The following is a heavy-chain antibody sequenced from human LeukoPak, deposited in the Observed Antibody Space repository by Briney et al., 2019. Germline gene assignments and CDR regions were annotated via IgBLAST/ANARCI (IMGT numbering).Heavy chain of an antibody. CDR3: AKSGGYGLIDY. CDR1: GGSISSYY. V-gene: IGHV4-59*08. J-gene: IGHJ4*01. D-gene: IGHD6-25*01. Sequence: SETLSLTCTVSGGSISSYYWSWIRQPPGKGLKWIGYIYYTGSTNYNPSLKSRVTISVDTSKNQVSLKMSSVTAADTAVYYCAKSGGYGLIDYWGQGTLVAVSS. CDR2: IYYTGST.